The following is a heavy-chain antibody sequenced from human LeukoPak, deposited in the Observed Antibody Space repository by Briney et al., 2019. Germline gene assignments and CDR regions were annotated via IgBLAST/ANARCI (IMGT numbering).Heavy chain of an antibody. CDR3: ARVDFLTGGELVY. D-gene: IGHD3-9*01. J-gene: IGHJ4*02. CDR2: ISSSSSYI. Sequence: GGSLRLSCAASGFTFSSYSMNWVRQAPGKGLEWVSSISSSSSYIYYADSVKGRFTISRVNAKNSLFLQMNSLRTEDTAVYYCARVDFLTGGELVYWGQGTLVTVSS. CDR1: GFTFSSYS. V-gene: IGHV3-21*01.